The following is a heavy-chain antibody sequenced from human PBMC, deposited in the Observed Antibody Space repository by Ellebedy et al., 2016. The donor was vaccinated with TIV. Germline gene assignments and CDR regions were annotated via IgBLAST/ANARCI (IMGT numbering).Heavy chain of an antibody. Sequence: GESLKISCAASGFTFSDYYMIWIRQAPGKGLEWVSYISSSGNSIYYADSVKGRFTISRDNAKSSLYLQMNSLRAEDTAVYYCARDTRFIDHQHNWFDPWGQGTLVTVSP. V-gene: IGHV3-11*01. CDR3: ARDTRFIDHQHNWFDP. CDR1: GFTFSDYY. CDR2: ISSSGNSI. J-gene: IGHJ5*02. D-gene: IGHD2-2*01.